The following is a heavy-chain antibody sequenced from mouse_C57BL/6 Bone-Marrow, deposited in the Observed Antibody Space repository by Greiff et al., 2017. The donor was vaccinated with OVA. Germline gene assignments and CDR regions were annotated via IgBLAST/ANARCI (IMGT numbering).Heavy chain of an antibody. Sequence: EVQVVESGPGLVKPSQSLSLTCSVTGYSITSGYYWNWIRQFPGNKLEWMGYISYDGSNNYNPSLKNRISITRDTSKNQFFLKLNSVTTEDTATYYCARGGDYDDFDYWGQGTTLTVSS. CDR2: ISYDGSN. D-gene: IGHD2-4*01. CDR1: GYSITSGYY. CDR3: ARGGDYDDFDY. J-gene: IGHJ2*01. V-gene: IGHV3-6*01.